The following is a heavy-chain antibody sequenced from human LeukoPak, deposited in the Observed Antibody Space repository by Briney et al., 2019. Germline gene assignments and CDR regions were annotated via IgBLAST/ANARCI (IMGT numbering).Heavy chain of an antibody. J-gene: IGHJ4*02. Sequence: GGSLRLSCAASGFTFSSYGMHWVRQASGKGLEWVAVISYDGSNKYYADSVKGRFTISRDNSKNTLYLQMNSLRAEDTAVYYCAKDLYNWGFDYWGQGTLVTVSS. D-gene: IGHD1-1*01. CDR3: AKDLYNWGFDY. V-gene: IGHV3-30*18. CDR2: ISYDGSNK. CDR1: GFTFSSYG.